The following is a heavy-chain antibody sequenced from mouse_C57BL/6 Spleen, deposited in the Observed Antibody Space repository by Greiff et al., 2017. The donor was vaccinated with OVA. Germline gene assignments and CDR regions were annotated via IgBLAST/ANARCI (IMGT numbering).Heavy chain of an antibody. D-gene: IGHD4-1*01. CDR1: GYTFTSYW. CDR2: INPRNGGT. J-gene: IGHJ2*01. CDR3: ARMGTGTSDFDY. V-gene: IGHV1-53*01. Sequence: QVQLQQPGTELVKPGASVKLSCKASGYTFTSYWMHWVKQRPGQGLEWIGNINPRNGGTNYNEKFKSKATLTVDKSSSTAYMQLSSLTSEDSAVYYCARMGTGTSDFDYWGQGTTLTVSS.